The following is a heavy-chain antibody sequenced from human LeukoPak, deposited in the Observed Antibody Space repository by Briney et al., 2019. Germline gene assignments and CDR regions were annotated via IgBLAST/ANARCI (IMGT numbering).Heavy chain of an antibody. V-gene: IGHV4-59*01. Sequence: SETLSLTCTVSGGSISTYYWSWIRQPPGKGLEWIGYLHFSGSTNYNPSLKSRVTISADTSKNQFSLKLNSVTAADTAVYYCARAGGSWSFDYLGQGTLVTVSS. CDR1: GGSISTYY. CDR3: ARAGGSWSFDY. J-gene: IGHJ4*02. CDR2: LHFSGST. D-gene: IGHD5-12*01.